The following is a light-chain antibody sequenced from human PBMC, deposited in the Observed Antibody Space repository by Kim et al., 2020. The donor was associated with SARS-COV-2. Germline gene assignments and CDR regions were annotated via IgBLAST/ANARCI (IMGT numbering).Light chain of an antibody. V-gene: IGLV10-54*04. Sequence: QTATLTCSGDSNNVGDEGTAWLQQHQGPPPKLLSYRNNNRPSGISERFSASRSGNTASLTITGLQPEDEADYYCSAWDVSLRAWVFGGGTQLTVL. CDR2: RNN. J-gene: IGLJ3*02. CDR1: SNNVGDEG. CDR3: SAWDVSLRAWV.